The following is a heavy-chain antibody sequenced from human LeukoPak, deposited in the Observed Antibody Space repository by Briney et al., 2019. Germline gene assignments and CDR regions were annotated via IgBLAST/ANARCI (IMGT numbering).Heavy chain of an antibody. V-gene: IGHV3-74*01. J-gene: IGHJ6*03. CDR1: GFTFSSYW. CDR3: ARGAPDYILVEGMDV. CDR2: INSDGSST. Sequence: PGGSLRLSCAASGFTFSSYWMHWVRQAPGKGLVWVSRINSDGSSTSYADSVKGRFTISRDNAKNTLYLQMNSLRAEDTAVYYCARGAPDYILVEGMDVWGKGTTVTVSS. D-gene: IGHD4-11*01.